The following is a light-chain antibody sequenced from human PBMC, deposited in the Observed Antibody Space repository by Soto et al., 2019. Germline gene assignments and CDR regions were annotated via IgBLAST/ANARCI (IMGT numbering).Light chain of an antibody. V-gene: IGKV3-15*01. CDR1: QSVGTN. CDR2: GAS. Sequence: IVLTQSPGTLFGSPGETVTLXXXVSQSVGTNVAWYQQKPGQAPRLLIYGASARAAGIPGRFSGSGSETHFTLTISSLQSEDFAIYFCHQYNSWPPASFGGGTKVAFK. J-gene: IGKJ4*01. CDR3: HQYNSWPPAS.